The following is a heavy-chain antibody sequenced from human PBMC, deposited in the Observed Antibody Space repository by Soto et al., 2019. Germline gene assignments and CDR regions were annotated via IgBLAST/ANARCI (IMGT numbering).Heavy chain of an antibody. CDR1: GFTFSSYA. J-gene: IGHJ2*01. CDR3: AKVPPMASTARGKWYFDL. CDR2: ISGGGGNT. D-gene: IGHD2-8*01. V-gene: IGHV3-23*01. Sequence: EVQLFESGGAWVQPGGSLRLSCAASGFTFSSYAMSWVRQTPGKGLEWVSAISGGGGNTFYADSVKGRFTISRDNSKNTLYLQVNILGVEDTAVYYCAKVPPMASTARGKWYFDLWGRGTLVTVSS.